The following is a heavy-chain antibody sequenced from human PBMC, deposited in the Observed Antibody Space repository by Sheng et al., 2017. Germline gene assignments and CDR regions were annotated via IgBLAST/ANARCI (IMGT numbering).Heavy chain of an antibody. J-gene: IGHJ5*02. Sequence: QLQLQESGPGLVKPSETLSLTCTVSGGSISSSSYYWGWIRQPPGKGLEWIGSIYYSGSTYYNPSLKSRVTISVDTSKNQFSLKLSSVTAADTAVYYCARTRQGGWFDPWGQGTLGHRLL. CDR1: GGSISSSSYY. CDR2: IYYSGST. D-gene: IGHD1-26*01. CDR3: ARTRQGGWFDP. V-gene: IGHV4-39*07.